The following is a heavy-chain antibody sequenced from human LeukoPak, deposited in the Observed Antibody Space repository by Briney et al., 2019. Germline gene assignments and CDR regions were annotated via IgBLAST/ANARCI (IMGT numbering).Heavy chain of an antibody. Sequence: GRSLRLSCAASGFTFDDYAMHWVRQAPGKGLEWVSGISWNSDTIDYADSVKGRFTISRDNAKNSLYLQMNSLRAEDMALYYCAKAYRFLEWSADDVFDIWGQGTMVTVSS. CDR3: AKAYRFLEWSADDVFDI. CDR1: GFTFDDYA. V-gene: IGHV3-9*03. J-gene: IGHJ3*02. CDR2: ISWNSDTI. D-gene: IGHD3-3*01.